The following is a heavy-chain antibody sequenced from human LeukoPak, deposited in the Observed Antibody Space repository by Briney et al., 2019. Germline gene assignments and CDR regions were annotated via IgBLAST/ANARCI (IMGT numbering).Heavy chain of an antibody. CDR1: GFTFTIFG. V-gene: IGHV3-48*01. D-gene: IGHD2-2*01. J-gene: IGHJ4*02. CDR3: ARALGYCSSASRYYFDN. Sequence: HAGGSLRLSCATSGFTFTIFGLNWVRQAPGKGPEWVSYIDARSGITYYADSVQGRFTISRDNAKESVFLQMNSLRAEDTAVYYCARALGYCSSASRYYFDNWGQGTLVTVSS. CDR2: IDARSGIT.